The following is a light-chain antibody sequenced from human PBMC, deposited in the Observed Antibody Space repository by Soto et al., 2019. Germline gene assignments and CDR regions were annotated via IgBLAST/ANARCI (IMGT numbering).Light chain of an antibody. V-gene: IGLV1-47*01. CDR2: RNN. J-gene: IGLJ1*01. CDR3: AAWDDSLSGLFV. Sequence: QSVLTQPPSASATPGQRVTISCSGSSSNIGSNYVYWYQQLPGTAPKLLIYRNNQRPSGVPDRFSGSKSGTSASLAISGLRSEDEADYCCAAWDDSLSGLFVFGTGTKLTVL. CDR1: SSNIGSNY.